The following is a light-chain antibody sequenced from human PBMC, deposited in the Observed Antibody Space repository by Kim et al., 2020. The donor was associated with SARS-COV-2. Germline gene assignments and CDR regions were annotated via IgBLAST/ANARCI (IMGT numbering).Light chain of an antibody. CDR1: SGHSSYA. J-gene: IGLJ2*01. CDR3: QTWGTGIVV. CDR2: LNSDGSH. Sequence: ASVKLTCTPSSGHSSYAIAWHQQQPEKGPRYLMKLNSDGSHNKGDGIPDRFSGSSSGAERYLTISSLQSEDEADYYCQTWGTGIVVFGGGTQLTVL. V-gene: IGLV4-69*01.